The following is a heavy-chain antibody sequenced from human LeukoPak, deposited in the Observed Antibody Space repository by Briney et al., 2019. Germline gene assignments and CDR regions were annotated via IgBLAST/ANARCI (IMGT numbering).Heavy chain of an antibody. CDR2: IWYDGSYK. J-gene: IGHJ4*02. CDR1: GFTFSSSA. Sequence: GGSLRLSCAASGFTFSSSAMHWVRQAPGKGLEWVADIWYDGSYKYYADSVQGRFIISRDNSINMVYLEMNSLRAEDTAVYYCARDKGTRSLDHWGQGTLVTVSS. CDR3: ARDKGTRSLDH. D-gene: IGHD1-14*01. V-gene: IGHV3-33*08.